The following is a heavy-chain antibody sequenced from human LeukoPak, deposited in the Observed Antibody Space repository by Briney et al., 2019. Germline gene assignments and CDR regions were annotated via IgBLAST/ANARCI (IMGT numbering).Heavy chain of an antibody. CDR1: GSSFTSYW. D-gene: IGHD6-13*01. V-gene: IGHV5-51*01. CDR3: AVGYSSSYFDY. J-gene: IGHJ4*02. Sequence: GASLQISCKGSGSSFTSYWIGWVRPLPGKGLEWMGIIYPGDSDTRYSPSFQGQVTISADKSISTAYLQWSSLKASDTAMYYCAVGYSSSYFDYWGQGTLVTVSS. CDR2: IYPGDSDT.